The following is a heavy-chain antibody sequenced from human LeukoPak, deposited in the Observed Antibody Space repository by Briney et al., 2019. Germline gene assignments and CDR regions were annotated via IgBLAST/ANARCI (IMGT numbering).Heavy chain of an antibody. Sequence: SETLSLTCTVSGDSVSSGSYHWSSIRQPPGKGLECIGYVYYSRNTNYNPSLKSRVTISVDTSKNQFSLKLSSVTAADTAVYYCARLAWFGELYFDQWGQGTLVSVSS. J-gene: IGHJ4*02. D-gene: IGHD3-10*01. CDR1: GDSVSSGSYH. V-gene: IGHV4-61*01. CDR2: VYYSRNT. CDR3: ARLAWFGELYFDQ.